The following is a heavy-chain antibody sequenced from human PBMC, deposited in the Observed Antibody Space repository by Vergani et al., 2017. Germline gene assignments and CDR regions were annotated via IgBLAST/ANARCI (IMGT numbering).Heavy chain of an antibody. Sequence: QVQLVESGGGVVQPGRSLRLSCAASGFTFSSYGMHWVRQAPGKGLEWVAVIWYDGSNKYYADSVKGRFTISRDNSKNTLYLQMNSLRAEDTAVYYCARDSSGWPIDYWGQGTLVTVSS. J-gene: IGHJ4*02. CDR3: ARDSSGWPIDY. CDR1: GFTFSSYG. D-gene: IGHD6-19*01. V-gene: IGHV3-33*01. CDR2: IWYDGSNK.